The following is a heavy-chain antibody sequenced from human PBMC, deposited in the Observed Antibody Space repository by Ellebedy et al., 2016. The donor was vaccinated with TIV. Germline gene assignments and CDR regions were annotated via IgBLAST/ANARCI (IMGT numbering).Heavy chain of an antibody. CDR3: ARHNTTAGLDS. Sequence: GESLKISXKAPGYTLTRYFIAWVRQMPGQGLEWMGIFYPGDSDAKYNPSFRGHVTISADKSVGAAYLQWSSLKASDTAMYYCARHNTTAGLDSWGHGTLVTVSS. D-gene: IGHD1-1*01. J-gene: IGHJ5*01. CDR2: FYPGDSDA. CDR1: GYTLTRYF. V-gene: IGHV5-51*01.